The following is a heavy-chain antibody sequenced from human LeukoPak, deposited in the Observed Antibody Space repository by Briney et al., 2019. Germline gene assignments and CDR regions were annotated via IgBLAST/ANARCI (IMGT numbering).Heavy chain of an antibody. CDR3: ARDPPGGGEDMDV. D-gene: IGHD2-2*01. Sequence: ASVKVSCKASGYIFTGYYMHWVRQAPGQGLEWMGWINPNSGVTNYARKFQGRVTMTRDTSISTAYMELSRLTSDDTAVYYCARDPPGGGEDMDVWGQGTTVTVSS. J-gene: IGHJ6*02. CDR2: INPNSGVT. CDR1: GYIFTGYY. V-gene: IGHV1-2*02.